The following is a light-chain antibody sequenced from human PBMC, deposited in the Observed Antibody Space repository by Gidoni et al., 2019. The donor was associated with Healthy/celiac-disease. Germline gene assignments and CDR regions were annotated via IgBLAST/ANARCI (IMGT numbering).Light chain of an antibody. Sequence: EIVLTQSPGTLSLSPGERATLPCRARQSVSSSYLAWYQQKPGQAPRLLIYGASSRATGIPDRFSGSGSGTDVTRTISRLEPEDFAVYYCQQYGSSPKTFXXXTKLEIK. CDR2: GAS. CDR1: QSVSSSY. CDR3: QQYGSSPKT. V-gene: IGKV3-20*01. J-gene: IGKJ2*01.